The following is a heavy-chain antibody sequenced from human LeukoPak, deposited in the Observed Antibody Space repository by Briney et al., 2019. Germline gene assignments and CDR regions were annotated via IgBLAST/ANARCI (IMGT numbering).Heavy chain of an antibody. D-gene: IGHD2-2*01. J-gene: IGHJ6*03. CDR2: IYTSGSN. V-gene: IGHV4-61*02. CDR3: ARDWDGYCSSTSCYGANYYYYYMHV. CDR1: GGSISSCNYY. Sequence: SQTLSLTCTVSGGSISSCNYYWSRLPQAAGLGLEWIVRIYTSGSNYANPSLKSLVTTTVDTTKNQFSQKLSSVTAADTAVYYCARDWDGYCSSTSCYGANYYYYYMHVWGEGTTVTVPS.